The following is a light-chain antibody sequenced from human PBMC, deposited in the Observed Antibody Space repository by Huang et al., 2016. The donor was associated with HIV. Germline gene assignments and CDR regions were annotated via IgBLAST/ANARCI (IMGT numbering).Light chain of an antibody. CDR1: QSVRNY. Sequence: EIVLTQSPATLSLSPWERATLSCRASQSVRNYLAWYQQKPGQAPRLLIYDASNRATGTPARFSGSWSGTDFTLTISSLEPEDFAVYYCQQRSDWPPWTFGQGTKVEIK. CDR3: QQRSDWPPWT. V-gene: IGKV3-11*01. J-gene: IGKJ1*01. CDR2: DAS.